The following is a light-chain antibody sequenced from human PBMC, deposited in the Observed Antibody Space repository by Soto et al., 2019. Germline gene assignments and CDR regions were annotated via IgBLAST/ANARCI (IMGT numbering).Light chain of an antibody. V-gene: IGLV1-44*01. CDR3: ATWDDSVYV. CDR1: PANIGTNS. CDR2: TNN. Sequence: QSVLTQPPSVSGTPGQRVTISCSGSPANIGTNSVNWFQHLPGTAPKLLIYTNNQRPSGVPDRFSGSSSGTSASLAISGLQSEDEADYYSATWDDSVYVFGSGTKLTVL. J-gene: IGLJ2*01.